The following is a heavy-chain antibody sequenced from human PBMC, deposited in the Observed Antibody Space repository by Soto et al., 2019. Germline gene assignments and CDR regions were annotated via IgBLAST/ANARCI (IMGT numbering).Heavy chain of an antibody. J-gene: IGHJ3*02. CDR1: GFTFSSYD. CDR2: IGTAGDT. Sequence: PGGSLRLSCAASGFTFSSYDMVWVRQATGKGLEWVSAIGTAGDTYYPGSVKGRFTISRENAKNSLYLQMNSLRAGDMAVYYCARGGSGSYIYDAFDIWGQGTMVTVSS. V-gene: IGHV3-13*01. D-gene: IGHD3-10*01. CDR3: ARGGSGSYIYDAFDI.